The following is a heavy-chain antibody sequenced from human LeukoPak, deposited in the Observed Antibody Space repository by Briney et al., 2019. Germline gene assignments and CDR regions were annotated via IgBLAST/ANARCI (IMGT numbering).Heavy chain of an antibody. J-gene: IGHJ4*02. V-gene: IGHV3-53*01. CDR3: ARESSGYYPLPFDY. CDR2: IYSGGST. D-gene: IGHD3-22*01. CDR1: GFTVSSNY. Sequence: GGSLRLSCAASGFTVSSNYMSWVRQAPGKGLEWVSVIYSGGSTYYADSVKGRFTISRDNSKNTLYLQMNSLRAGDTAVYYCARESSGYYPLPFDYWGQGTLVTVSS.